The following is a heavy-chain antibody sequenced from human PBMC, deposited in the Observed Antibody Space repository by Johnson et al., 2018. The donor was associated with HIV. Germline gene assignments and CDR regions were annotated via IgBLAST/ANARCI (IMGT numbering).Heavy chain of an antibody. D-gene: IGHD3-22*01. CDR2: LSYDGSTK. CDR1: GFSFSSYA. CDR3: ARVYYYDNKDGFDI. V-gene: IGHV3-30*04. Sequence: QMLLVESGGGLVQPGRSLGLSCAASGFSFSSYAMHWVRQAPGKGLEWVASLSYDGSTKDYADSVKGRFTISRDIPNNLLYLQMNSLRTEDTAVYYCARVYYYDNKDGFDIWGQGTTVTVSS. J-gene: IGHJ3*02.